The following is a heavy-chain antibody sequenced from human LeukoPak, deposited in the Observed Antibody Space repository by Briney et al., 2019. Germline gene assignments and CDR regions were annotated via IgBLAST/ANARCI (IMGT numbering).Heavy chain of an antibody. J-gene: IGHJ4*02. D-gene: IGHD2-2*01. V-gene: IGHV3-23*01. CDR1: GFTFSSYA. CDR2: ISGSGGST. CDR3: AKDPGCSSTSCYYYFDY. Sequence: GRSLRLSCAASGFTFSSYAMSWVRQAPGKGLEWVSAISGSGGSTYYADSVKGRFTTSRDNSKNTLYLQMNSLRAEDTAVYYCAKDPGCSSTSCYYYFDYWGQGTLVTVSS.